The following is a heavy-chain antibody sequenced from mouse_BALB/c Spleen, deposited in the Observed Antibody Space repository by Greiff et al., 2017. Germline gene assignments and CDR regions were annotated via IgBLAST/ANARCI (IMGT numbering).Heavy chain of an antibody. CDR2: IYPYNGGT. V-gene: IGHV1S29*02. J-gene: IGHJ3*01. D-gene: IGHD2-10*02. CDR3: ARLGGMAWFAY. Sequence: EVQLQQSGPELVKPGASVKISCKASGYTFTDYNMHWVKQSHGKSLEWIGYIYPYNGGTGYNQKFKSKATLTVDNSSSTAYMELRSLTSEDSAVYYCARLGGMAWFAYWGQGTLVTVSA. CDR1: GYTFTDYN.